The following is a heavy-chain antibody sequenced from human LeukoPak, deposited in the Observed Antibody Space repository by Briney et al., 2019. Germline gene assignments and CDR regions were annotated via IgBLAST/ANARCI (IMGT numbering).Heavy chain of an antibody. Sequence: GGSLRLSCAASGFTFSSYSMNWVRQAPGKGLEWVSYISSSSSTIYYADSVKGRFTISRDNPKNTLSLQMNSLRAEDTAVYYCAKSGERTPAVYFFDYWGQGTLVTVSS. J-gene: IGHJ4*02. V-gene: IGHV3-48*01. CDR3: AKSGERTPAVYFFDY. CDR2: ISSSSSTI. D-gene: IGHD2-2*01. CDR1: GFTFSSYS.